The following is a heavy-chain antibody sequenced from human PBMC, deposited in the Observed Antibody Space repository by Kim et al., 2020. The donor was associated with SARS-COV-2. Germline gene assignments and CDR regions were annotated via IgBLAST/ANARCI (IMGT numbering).Heavy chain of an antibody. J-gene: IGHJ4*02. V-gene: IGHV1-18*01. CDR1: GYTFTSYG. D-gene: IGHD4-17*01. Sequence: ASVKVSCKASGYTFTSYGISWVRQAPGQGLEWMGWISAYNGNTNYAQKLQGRVTMTTDTSTSTAYMELRSLRSDDTAVYYCARDLVSPLLVTTVVTPCYWGQGTLVTVSS. CDR3: ARDLVSPLLVTTVVTPCY. CDR2: ISAYNGNT.